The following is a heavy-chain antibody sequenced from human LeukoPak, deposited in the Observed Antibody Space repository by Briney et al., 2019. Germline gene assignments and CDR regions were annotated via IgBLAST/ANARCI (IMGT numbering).Heavy chain of an antibody. CDR3: ARGRNLGRYSGRYGGLYYFDY. CDR1: GGTFSSYA. Sequence: ASVKVSCKASGGTFSSYAISWVRQAPGQGLEWMGGIIPIFGTANYAQKFQGRVTITADESTSTAYMELSSLRSEDTAVYYCARGRNLGRYSGRYGGLYYFDYWGQGTLVTVSS. CDR2: IIPIFGTA. V-gene: IGHV1-69*01. J-gene: IGHJ4*02. D-gene: IGHD1-26*01.